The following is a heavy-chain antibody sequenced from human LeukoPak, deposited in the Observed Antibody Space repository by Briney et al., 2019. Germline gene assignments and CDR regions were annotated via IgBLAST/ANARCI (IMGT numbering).Heavy chain of an antibody. CDR1: GYTLTELS. CDR3: ATMTPLGGSGSWVAFDI. CDR2: FDPEDGET. D-gene: IGHD3-10*01. J-gene: IGHJ3*02. V-gene: IGHV1-24*01. Sequence: GASVKVSCKVSGYTLTELSMHWVRQAPGKGLEWMGGFDPEDGETIYAQKFQGRVTMTEDTSTDTAYMELSSLRSEDTAVYYCATMTPLGGSGSWVAFDIWGQGTMVTVSS.